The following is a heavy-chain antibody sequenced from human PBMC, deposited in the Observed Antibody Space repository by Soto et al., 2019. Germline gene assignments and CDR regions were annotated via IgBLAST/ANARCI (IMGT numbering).Heavy chain of an antibody. CDR3: ARDASELRVAVRFDY. CDR2: ISSSGSTI. CDR1: GFTFSSYE. V-gene: IGHV3-48*03. Sequence: HPGGSLRLSCAASGFTFSSYEMNWVRQAPGKGLEWVSYISSSGSTIYYADSVKGRFTISRDNAKNSLYLQMNSLRAEDTAVYYCARDASELRVAVRFDYWGQGTLVTVSS. D-gene: IGHD1-26*01. J-gene: IGHJ4*02.